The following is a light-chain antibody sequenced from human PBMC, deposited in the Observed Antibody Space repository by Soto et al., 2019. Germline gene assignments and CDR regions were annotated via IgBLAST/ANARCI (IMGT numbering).Light chain of an antibody. CDR2: DNN. CDR3: ATWDSSLSAVL. CDR1: SSNIGNNY. Sequence: QSVLTQPPSVSAAPGQKVTISCSGSSSNIGNNYVSWYQHLPGTAPKLLIYDNNKRPSGIPDRLSASKSGTSATLGITGLQTGDEADYYCATWDSSLSAVLFGGGTKVTVL. V-gene: IGLV1-51*01. J-gene: IGLJ2*01.